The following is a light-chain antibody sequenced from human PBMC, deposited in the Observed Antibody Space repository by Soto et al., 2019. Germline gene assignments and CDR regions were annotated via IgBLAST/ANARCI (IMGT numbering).Light chain of an antibody. CDR1: QDISNY. J-gene: IGKJ4*01. CDR3: QQYDIYPLT. V-gene: IGKV1-16*01. Sequence: DIQMIQSRSSLSASVGDRVTISCRASQDISNYVAWFQQKPGKAPESLIYAASDLQSGVPSRFSGSGHGTDFTLTITSLQPEDFASYYRQQYDIYPLTVGGGTKVEI. CDR2: AAS.